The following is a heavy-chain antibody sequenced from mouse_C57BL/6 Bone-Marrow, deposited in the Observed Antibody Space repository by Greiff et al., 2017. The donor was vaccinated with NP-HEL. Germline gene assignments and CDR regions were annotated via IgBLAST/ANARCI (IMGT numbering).Heavy chain of an antibody. V-gene: IGHV1-81*01. CDR3: ARPFYYDYPYYAMDY. Sequence: QVQLQQSGAELARPGASVKLSCKASGYTFTSYGISWVKQRTGQGLEWIGEIYPRSGNTYHNEKFKGKATLTADKSSSTAYMELRSLTSEDSAVYFCARPFYYDYPYYAMDYWGQGTSVTVSS. CDR1: GYTFTSYG. CDR2: IYPRSGNT. D-gene: IGHD2-4*01. J-gene: IGHJ4*01.